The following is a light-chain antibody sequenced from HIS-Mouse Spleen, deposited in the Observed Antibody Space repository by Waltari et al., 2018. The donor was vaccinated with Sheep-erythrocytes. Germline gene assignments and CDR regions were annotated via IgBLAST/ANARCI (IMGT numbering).Light chain of an antibody. V-gene: IGKV1-12*01. Sequence: DIQMTQSPSSVSASVGDRVTITCRASQGISSWLAWYQQSGKAPKLLIYAASSLQSGVPSRFSGSGSGTDFTLTISSLQPEDFATYYCQQANSFPITFGQGTRLEIK. CDR3: QQANSFPIT. CDR2: AAS. J-gene: IGKJ5*01. CDR1: QGISSW.